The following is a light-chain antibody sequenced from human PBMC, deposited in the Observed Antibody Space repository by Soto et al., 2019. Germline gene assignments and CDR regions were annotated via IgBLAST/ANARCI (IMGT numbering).Light chain of an antibody. CDR2: GAS. J-gene: IGKJ4*01. CDR1: QSVSSSY. CDR3: HQYGSSPPLT. Sequence: EFVLTQSPGTLSLSPGERATLSCRASQSVSSSYLAWYQQQPGQAPRILIYGASTRATGIPDRFSGSGSGTNFTLTISRLEPEDFALYYCHQYGSSPPLTFGGGTKVEIK. V-gene: IGKV3-20*01.